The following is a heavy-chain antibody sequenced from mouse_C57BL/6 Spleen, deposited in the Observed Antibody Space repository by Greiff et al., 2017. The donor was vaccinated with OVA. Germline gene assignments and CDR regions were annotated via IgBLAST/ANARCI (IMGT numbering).Heavy chain of an antibody. D-gene: IGHD1-1*01. J-gene: IGHJ3*01. Sequence: QVQLQQPGTELVKPGASVKLSCKASGYTFTSYWMHWVKQRPGQGLEWIGNINPSNGGTNYNEKFKSKATLTVDKSSSSAYMQLSRLTSDDSAVYYCARDGNSSWFAYWGQGTLVTVSA. CDR3: ARDGNSSWFAY. CDR2: INPSNGGT. V-gene: IGHV1-53*01. CDR1: GYTFTSYW.